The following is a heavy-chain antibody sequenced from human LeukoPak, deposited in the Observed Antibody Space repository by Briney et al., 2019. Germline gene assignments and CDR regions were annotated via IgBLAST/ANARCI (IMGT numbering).Heavy chain of an antibody. CDR1: GFTFSSSW. CDR3: ARGPTNGRAFDY. D-gene: IGHD3-10*02. CDR2: IREVGSEK. J-gene: IGHJ4*02. V-gene: IGHV3-7*01. Sequence: GGSLRLSCAASGFTFSSSWMTWVRQAPGKGLEWVACIREVGSEKTSVESVKGRFTISRDNAKNSLYLQMDSLRAEDTAVYYCARGPTNGRAFDYWGQGTLVSVSS.